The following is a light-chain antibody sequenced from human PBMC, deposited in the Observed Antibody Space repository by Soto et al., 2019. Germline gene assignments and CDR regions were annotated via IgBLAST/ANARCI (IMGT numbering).Light chain of an antibody. V-gene: IGLV1-47*01. J-gene: IGLJ1*01. Sequence: VLTQPPSASGTPGQRVTISCSGSSSNIGSNYVYWYQQLPGTAPKLLIYRNNQRPSGVPDRFSGSKSGTSASLAISGLRSEDEADYYCAAWDDSLSGYVFGTGTQLTVL. CDR1: SSNIGSNY. CDR2: RNN. CDR3: AAWDDSLSGYV.